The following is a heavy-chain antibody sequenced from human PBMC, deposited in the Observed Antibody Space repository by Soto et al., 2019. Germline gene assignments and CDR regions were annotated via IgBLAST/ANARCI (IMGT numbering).Heavy chain of an antibody. CDR2: IWYDGSYK. J-gene: IGHJ4*02. V-gene: IGHV3-33*01. CDR3: ARVNVKKRDS. CDR1: GFTFSTYG. Sequence: GGSLRLSCAASGFTFSTYGIHWVRQALGKGLEWVAVIWYDGSYKYYADSVKGRFTVSRDNTNDMAYLQMNSLRGEDTAVYYCARVNVKKRDSWGPGALV.